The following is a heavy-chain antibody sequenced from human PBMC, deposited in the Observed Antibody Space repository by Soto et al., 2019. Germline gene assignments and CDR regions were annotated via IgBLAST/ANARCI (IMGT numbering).Heavy chain of an antibody. CDR1: GGSISSGGYY. D-gene: IGHD3-22*01. J-gene: IGHJ4*02. Sequence: SETLSLTCTVSGGSISSGGYYWSWIRQHPGKGLEWIGYIYYSGSTYYNPSLKSRVTISVDTSKNQFSLKLSPVTAADTAVYYCARDHYSSGYNYWGQGTLVTVSS. V-gene: IGHV4-31*03. CDR3: ARDHYSSGYNY. CDR2: IYYSGST.